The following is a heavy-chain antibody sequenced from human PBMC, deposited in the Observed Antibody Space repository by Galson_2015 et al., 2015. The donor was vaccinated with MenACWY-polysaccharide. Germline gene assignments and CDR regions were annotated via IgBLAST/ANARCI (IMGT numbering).Heavy chain of an antibody. J-gene: IGHJ2*01. Sequence: CAISGDSVSSHSAAWNWIRQSPSRGLEWLGRTYYRSKWYNDYAVSVKSRITINPDTSKNQFSLQLNSVTPEDTAVYYCARSVSRSSWAFWYFDLWGRGTLVTVSS. CDR2: TYYRSKWYN. D-gene: IGHD6-13*01. CDR3: ARSVSRSSWAFWYFDL. V-gene: IGHV6-1*01. CDR1: GDSVSSHSAA.